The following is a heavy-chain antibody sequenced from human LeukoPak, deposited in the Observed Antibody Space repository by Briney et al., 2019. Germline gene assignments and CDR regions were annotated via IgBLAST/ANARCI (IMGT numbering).Heavy chain of an antibody. J-gene: IGHJ4*02. CDR1: GGSISSYY. D-gene: IGHD2-2*02. CDR2: INTSGST. V-gene: IGHV4-4*07. Sequence: SETLSLTCTVSGGSISSYYWNWIRQPAGKGLEWIGRINTSGSTNHNPSLKSRVTMSVDMSKNQFSLRLSSVTAADTAVYYCAREVRCSTTRCYSLFDYWGQGTLVTVSS. CDR3: AREVRCSTTRCYSLFDY.